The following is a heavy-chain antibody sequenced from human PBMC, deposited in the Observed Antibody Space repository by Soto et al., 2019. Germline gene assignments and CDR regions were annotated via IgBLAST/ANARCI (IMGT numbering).Heavy chain of an antibody. J-gene: IGHJ4*02. CDR1: GFAFIHYA. V-gene: IGHV3-23*01. Sequence: GGSLRLSCAASGFAFIHYAIIWCRQAPGKGLEWVSAISGNGGSTYYADSVKGRFTISRDNSKNKLFLQMNSLRVEDTAVYYCAKPEQVVRGFDFWGQGTLVTVSS. CDR2: ISGNGGST. D-gene: IGHD6-6*01. CDR3: AKPEQVVRGFDF.